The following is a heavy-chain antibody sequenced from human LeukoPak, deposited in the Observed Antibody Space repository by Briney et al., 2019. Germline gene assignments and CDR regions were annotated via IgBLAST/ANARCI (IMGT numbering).Heavy chain of an antibody. CDR2: IYTSGST. V-gene: IGHV4-61*02. CDR3: ARAMRVDRFFDY. J-gene: IGHJ4*02. D-gene: IGHD5-12*01. Sequence: PSETLSLTCTVSGCSFNSGSYNRSWIRQPAGKGLEWVGRIYTSGSTNYNPSLKSRVTISVDTSKNQFSLQLTSVTAADTAVYYCARAMRVDRFFDYWGQGILVTVSS. CDR1: GCSFNSGSYN.